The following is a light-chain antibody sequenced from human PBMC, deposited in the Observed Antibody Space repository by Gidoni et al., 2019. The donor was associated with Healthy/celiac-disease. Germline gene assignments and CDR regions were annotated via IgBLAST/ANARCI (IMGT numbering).Light chain of an antibody. V-gene: IGKV3-20*01. CDR3: QQYGSSSIT. Sequence: EIALTQSPGTLSLSPGERATRSCRASQSVSSSYFAWYQQKPGQAPRLLIYGAPSRATGIPDRFSGSGSGTDFTLTISRLEPEDFAVYYCQQYGSSSITFGQXTRLEI. J-gene: IGKJ5*01. CDR1: QSVSSSY. CDR2: GAP.